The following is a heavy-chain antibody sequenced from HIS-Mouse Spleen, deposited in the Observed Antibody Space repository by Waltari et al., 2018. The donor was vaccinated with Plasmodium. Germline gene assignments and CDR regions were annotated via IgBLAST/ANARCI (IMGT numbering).Heavy chain of an antibody. CDR3: ARRGGSYYYFDY. D-gene: IGHD1-26*01. Sequence: QLQLQESGPGLVKPSETLSLTCTVPGGSLRSISSYWGWIRQPPGKGLEWIGSIYYSGSTYYNPSLKSRVTISVDTSKNQFSLKLSSVTAADTAVYYCARRGGSYYYFDYWGQGTLVTVSS. J-gene: IGHJ4*02. CDR1: GGSLRSISSY. CDR2: IYYSGST. V-gene: IGHV4-39*01.